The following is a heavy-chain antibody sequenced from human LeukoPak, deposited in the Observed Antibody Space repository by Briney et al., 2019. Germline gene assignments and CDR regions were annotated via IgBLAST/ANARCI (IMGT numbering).Heavy chain of an antibody. CDR2: IYYSGST. Sequence: SETLSLTCTVSGGSISSYYWSWIRQPPGKGLEWIGYIYYSGSTNYNPSLKSRVTISVDTSKNQFSLKLSSVTAADTAVYYCAGEIWFGEPSGAFDIWGQGTMVTVSS. CDR3: AGEIWFGEPSGAFDI. J-gene: IGHJ3*02. CDR1: GGSISSYY. V-gene: IGHV4-59*01. D-gene: IGHD3-10*01.